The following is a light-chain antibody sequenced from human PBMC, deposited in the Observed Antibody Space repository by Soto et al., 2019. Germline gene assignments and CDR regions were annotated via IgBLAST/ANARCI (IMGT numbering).Light chain of an antibody. Sequence: EIVLTQSPGTLSLSPGERVTLSCRASQSVSSNFLAWYQQKPGQAPRLLISGASSRATGIPDRFSGSGSVTDFTLSISRLEPEDFAVYYCQQYSRSPPTCGGGTKVEIK. J-gene: IGKJ4*01. CDR3: QQYSRSPPT. V-gene: IGKV3-20*01. CDR1: QSVSSNF. CDR2: GAS.